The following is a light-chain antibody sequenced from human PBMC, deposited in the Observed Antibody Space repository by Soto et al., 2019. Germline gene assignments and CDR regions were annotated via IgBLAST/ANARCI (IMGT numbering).Light chain of an antibody. CDR1: YANIGAGYE. CDR3: QSYDNSLSGSGV. J-gene: IGLJ3*02. CDR2: GHN. V-gene: IGLV1-40*01. Sequence: QSVLTQPPSVSGAPGQRVTISRTGSYANIGAGYEVHWYQQIPGTAPKLLISGHNNRPSGVPDRFFGSKSGTSASLTIIGLQAEDEADYYCQSYDNSLSGSGVFGGGTKLTVL.